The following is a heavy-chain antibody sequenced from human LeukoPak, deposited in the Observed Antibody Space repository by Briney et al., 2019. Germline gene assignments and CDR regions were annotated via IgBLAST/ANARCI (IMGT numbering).Heavy chain of an antibody. CDR1: GFDFNFYG. Sequence: GGSLRLSCAASGFDFNFYGMNWVRQAPGKGLEWVSYISSSGSTIYYADSVKGRFTISRDNAKNSLYLQMNSLRAEDTAVYYCARGDRYYYGSGNDYWGQGTLVTVSS. J-gene: IGHJ4*02. V-gene: IGHV3-48*04. D-gene: IGHD3-10*01. CDR2: ISSSGSTI. CDR3: ARGDRYYYGSGNDY.